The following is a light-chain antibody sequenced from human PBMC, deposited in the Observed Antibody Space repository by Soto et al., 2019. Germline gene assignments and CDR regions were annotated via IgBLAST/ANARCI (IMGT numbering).Light chain of an antibody. J-gene: IGLJ2*01. CDR1: GSNIGRNS. V-gene: IGLV1-44*01. CDR3: AAWDDSLNGVV. Sequence: QSVLTQPPSASGTPGQRVTISCSGGGSNIGRNSVSWYQQVAGTAPRFLIYSNNKRPSGVPDRFSGSRSGTSASLAISGLQSEDEADYYCAAWDDSLNGVVFGGGTQVTVL. CDR2: SNN.